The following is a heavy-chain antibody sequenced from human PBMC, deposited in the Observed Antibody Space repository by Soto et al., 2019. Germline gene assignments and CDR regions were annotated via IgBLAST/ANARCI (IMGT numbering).Heavy chain of an antibody. J-gene: IGHJ4*02. CDR3: ARTDTALAYFDY. Sequence: VGSLRLSCAVSGFTFSSYAMHWVRQAPGKGLEWVAVISDDGSNKYYADSVKGRFTISRDNSKKTLYLQMNSLRAEDTAVYYCARTDTALAYFDYWGQGTLVTVSS. V-gene: IGHV3-30-3*01. CDR1: GFTFSSYA. D-gene: IGHD5-18*01. CDR2: ISDDGSNK.